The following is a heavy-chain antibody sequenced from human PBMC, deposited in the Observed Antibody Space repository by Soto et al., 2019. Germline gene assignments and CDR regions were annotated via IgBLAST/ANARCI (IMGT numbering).Heavy chain of an antibody. J-gene: IGHJ4*02. Sequence: SQSRSLTCALSAASVSSNTTAWNWIRSSTSSRLEWLGRTYYRAHWRHDYAVSVRSRITVNPDTSKSHFSLQLTYATPDHTAGSYCARSVAGSGFGRWGQGTRGT. D-gene: IGHD6-19*01. CDR3: ARSVAGSGFGR. V-gene: IGHV6-1*01. CDR2: TYYRAHWRH. CDR1: AASVSSNTTA.